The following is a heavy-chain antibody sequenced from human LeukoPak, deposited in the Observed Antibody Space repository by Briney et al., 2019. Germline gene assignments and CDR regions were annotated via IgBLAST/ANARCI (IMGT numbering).Heavy chain of an antibody. CDR2: ISAYNGNT. D-gene: IGHD4-17*01. V-gene: IGHV1-18*01. Sequence: ASVKVSCKASGYTFTSYGISWVRQAPGQGLEWMGWISAYNGNTNYAQKLQGRVTMTTDTSTSTAYMELRSLRSDDTAVYYCARDRAEATVTDGGWFDPWGQGTLVTVSS. CDR1: GYTFTSYG. J-gene: IGHJ5*02. CDR3: ARDRAEATVTDGGWFDP.